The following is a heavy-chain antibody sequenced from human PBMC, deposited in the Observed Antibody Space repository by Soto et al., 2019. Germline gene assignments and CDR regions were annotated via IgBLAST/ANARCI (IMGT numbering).Heavy chain of an antibody. Sequence: LRLSCAASGFTFSSYAMSWVRQAPGKGLEWVSAISGSGGSTYYADSVKGRFTISRDNSKNTLYLQMNSLRAEDTAVYYCAREYYDILTGYYLVFDYWGQGTLVTVSS. CDR2: ISGSGGST. V-gene: IGHV3-23*01. CDR3: AREYYDILTGYYLVFDY. D-gene: IGHD3-9*01. CDR1: GFTFSSYA. J-gene: IGHJ4*02.